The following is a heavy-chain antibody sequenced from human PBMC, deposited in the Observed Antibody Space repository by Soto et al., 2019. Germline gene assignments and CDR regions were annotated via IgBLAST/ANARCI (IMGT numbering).Heavy chain of an antibody. CDR1: GGSFSDYS. V-gene: IGHV4-34*01. D-gene: IGHD2-2*01. J-gene: IGHJ6*02. CDR3: AKGPIVVAPSGIAYYYGMDV. Sequence: QVQLQQWGAGLLKPSETLSLTCAIYGGSFSDYSWSWIRQPPGKGLEWIGEINHSGSTNYNPSLTGRATRSVDPSKNQFSLKLSSVTAAAPAVYYCAKGPIVVAPSGIAYYYGMDVWGQGATVTVSS. CDR2: INHSGST.